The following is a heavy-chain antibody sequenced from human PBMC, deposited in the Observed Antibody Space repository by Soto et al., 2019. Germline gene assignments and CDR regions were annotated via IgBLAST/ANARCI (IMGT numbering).Heavy chain of an antibody. CDR2: IYYSGST. CDR3: ARSNSDYIWGSAPL. V-gene: IGHV4-59*08. CDR1: GGSISSYY. J-gene: IGHJ4*02. D-gene: IGHD3-16*01. Sequence: PSETLSLTCTVSGGSISSYYWSWIRQPPGKGLEWIGYIYYSGSTNYNPSLKSRVTISVDTSKNQFSLKLSSVTAADTAVYYCARSNSDYIWGSAPLWGQGTLVTVSS.